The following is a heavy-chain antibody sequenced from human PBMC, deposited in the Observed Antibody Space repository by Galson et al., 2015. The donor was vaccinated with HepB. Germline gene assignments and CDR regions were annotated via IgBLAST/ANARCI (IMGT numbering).Heavy chain of an antibody. J-gene: IGHJ3*02. V-gene: IGHV3-21*01. CDR1: GFTFSSYS. CDR3: ARDPHYDSSGYYRPEVAFDI. Sequence: SLRLSCAASGFTFSSYSMNWVRQAPGKGLEWVSSISSSSSYIYCADSVKGRFTIPRDNSKNTLYLQMNSLRAEDTAVYYCARDPHYDSSGYYRPEVAFDIWGQGTMVTVSS. CDR2: ISSSSSYI. D-gene: IGHD3-22*01.